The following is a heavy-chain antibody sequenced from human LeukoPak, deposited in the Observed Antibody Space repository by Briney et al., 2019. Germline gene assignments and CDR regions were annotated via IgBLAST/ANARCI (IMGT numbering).Heavy chain of an antibody. CDR2: MNPISGGR. V-gene: IGHV1-2*04. Sequence: RASVKVSCKPSGYTLTGYYMHSVQQAPEQGLGWMGWMNPISGGRNYAQKVQGWVTMTSDTSISTVYMEPSVLRSYDTAVYYCARGHGYSSAWYPPAYWGRGTLVTVSS. CDR1: GYTLTGYY. J-gene: IGHJ4*02. D-gene: IGHD6-19*01. CDR3: ARGHGYSSAWYPPAY.